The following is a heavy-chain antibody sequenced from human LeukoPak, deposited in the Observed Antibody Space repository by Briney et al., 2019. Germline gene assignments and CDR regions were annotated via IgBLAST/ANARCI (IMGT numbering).Heavy chain of an antibody. V-gene: IGHV4-39*01. Sequence: SETLSLTCTVSGGSISSSSYYWGWIRQPPGKGLEWIGSIYYSGSTYYNPSLKSRVTISVDTSKNQFSLKLSSVTAADTAVYYCARGDDILTGAFDYWGQGTLVTVSS. J-gene: IGHJ4*02. D-gene: IGHD3-9*01. CDR1: GGSISSSSYY. CDR2: IYYSGST. CDR3: ARGDDILTGAFDY.